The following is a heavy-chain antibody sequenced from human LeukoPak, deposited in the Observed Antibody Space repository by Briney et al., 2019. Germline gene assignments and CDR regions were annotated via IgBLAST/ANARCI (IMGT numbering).Heavy chain of an antibody. J-gene: IGHJ3*02. CDR2: IYYSGST. CDR3: ARARYSSSPLDAFDI. V-gene: IGHV4-39*07. D-gene: IGHD6-6*01. Sequence: SETLSLTCTVSGGSISSSSYYWGWIRQPPGKGLEWIGSIYYSGSTYYNPSLKSRVTISVDTSKNQLSLKPNSVTAADTAVYYCARARYSSSPLDAFDIWGQGTMVTVSS. CDR1: GGSISSSSYY.